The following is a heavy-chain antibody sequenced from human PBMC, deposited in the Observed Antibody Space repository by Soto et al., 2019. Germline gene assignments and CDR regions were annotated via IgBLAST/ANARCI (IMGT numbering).Heavy chain of an antibody. CDR1: GFTFSSYG. V-gene: IGHV3-33*01. CDR2: IWYDGSNK. CDR3: ARAGGQVKIWYEATY. J-gene: IGHJ4*02. Sequence: QVQLVESGGGVVQPGRSLRLSCAASGFTFSSYGMHWVRQAPGKGLEWVAVIWYDGSNKYYADSVKGRFTISRDNSKNMLYGQENTLRAEDRAVYYWARAGGQVKIWYEATYWAQGTLVTVPS. D-gene: IGHD3-10*01.